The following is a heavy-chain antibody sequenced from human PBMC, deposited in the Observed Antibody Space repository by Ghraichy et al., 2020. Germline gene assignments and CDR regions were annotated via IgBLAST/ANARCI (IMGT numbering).Heavy chain of an antibody. CDR3: AKWSRITMVQAYGDDY. V-gene: IGHV3-23*01. J-gene: IGHJ4*02. CDR1: GFTFSSYA. Sequence: GGSLRLSCAASGFTFSSYAMSWVRQAPGKGLEWVSAISGSGGSTYYADSVKGRFTISRDNSKNTLYLQMNSLRAEDTAVYYCAKWSRITMVQAYGDDYWGQGTLVTVSS. CDR2: ISGSGGST. D-gene: IGHD3-10*01.